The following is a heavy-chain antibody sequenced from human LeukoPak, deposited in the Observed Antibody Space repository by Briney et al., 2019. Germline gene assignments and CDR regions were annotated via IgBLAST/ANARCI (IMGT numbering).Heavy chain of an antibody. D-gene: IGHD5-18*01. J-gene: IGHJ3*02. Sequence: VKVSCKASGGTFSSYAISWVRQAPGQGLEWMGGIIPIFGTANYAQKFQGRVTITADESTSTAYMELSSLRSEDTAVYYCATGDVRYSYGLGAFDIWGQGTMVTVSS. CDR1: GGTFSSYA. V-gene: IGHV1-69*13. CDR2: IIPIFGTA. CDR3: ATGDVRYSYGLGAFDI.